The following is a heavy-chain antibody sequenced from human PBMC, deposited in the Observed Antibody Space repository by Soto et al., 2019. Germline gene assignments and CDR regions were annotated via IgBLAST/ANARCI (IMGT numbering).Heavy chain of an antibody. Sequence: QLRLQESGPGLVKSSETLSLTCTISGGSVRSSSYYWGWIRQPPGKGLEWIASIYYSGRTHNNPALKSRVTMSIDTYMYQFSMKMNSVTAADTASYYCACYEGGAPVDRPPDYWGQGTLVTVSS. CDR1: GGSVRSSSYY. D-gene: IGHD3-16*01. V-gene: IGHV4-39*01. CDR2: IYYSGRT. J-gene: IGHJ4*02. CDR3: ACYEGGAPVDRPPDY.